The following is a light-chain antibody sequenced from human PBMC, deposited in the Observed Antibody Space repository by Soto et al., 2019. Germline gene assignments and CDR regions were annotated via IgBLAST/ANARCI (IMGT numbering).Light chain of an antibody. CDR3: QYYDNLLFA. Sequence: DIQMTQSPSSLSASVGDRVTITCQATHDITNSLNWDQHKPGQAPKLLVYDASNLETGVPSRFSGSCSGTDFTFTISSLQPEDFATYYCQYYDNLLFAFGPGTKVDV. V-gene: IGKV1-33*01. CDR1: HDITNS. J-gene: IGKJ3*01. CDR2: DAS.